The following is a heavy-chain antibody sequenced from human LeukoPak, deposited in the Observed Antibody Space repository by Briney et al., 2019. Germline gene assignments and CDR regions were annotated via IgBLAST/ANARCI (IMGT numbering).Heavy chain of an antibody. CDR2: IYTSGST. Sequence: SQTLSLTCTVSGGSISSGSYYWSWIRQPAGKGLEWIGRIYTSGSTNYNPSLKSRVTISVDTSKNQFSLKLSSVTAADTAVYYCARGLRYCYYMDVWGKGTTVTVSS. V-gene: IGHV4-61*02. J-gene: IGHJ6*03. CDR3: ARGLRYCYYMDV. CDR1: GGSISSGSYY.